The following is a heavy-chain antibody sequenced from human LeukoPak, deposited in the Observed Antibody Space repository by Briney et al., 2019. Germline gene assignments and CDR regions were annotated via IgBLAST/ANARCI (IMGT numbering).Heavy chain of an antibody. CDR3: AKSGSSSYYYYMDV. CDR2: ISWNSGSI. V-gene: IGHV3-9*03. Sequence: PGRSLRLSCAASGFTFDDYAMHWVRQAPWKGLEWVSGISWNSGSIGYADSVKGRFTISRDNAKNSLYLQMNSLRAEDMALYYCAKSGSSSYYYYMDVWGKGTTVTVSS. J-gene: IGHJ6*03. D-gene: IGHD6-6*01. CDR1: GFTFDDYA.